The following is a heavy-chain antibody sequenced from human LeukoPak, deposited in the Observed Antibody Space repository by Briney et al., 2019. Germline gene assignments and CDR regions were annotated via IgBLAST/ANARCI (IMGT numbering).Heavy chain of an antibody. J-gene: IGHJ4*02. CDR1: GFIFSSYA. V-gene: IGHV3-23*01. Sequence: GGSLRLSCATSGFIFSSYAMSWVRQAPGKGLTWVSGISGSGGTTYYADSVKGRFTISRDNSKNTLYLQMNSLRAEDTAVYYCAKDHEQWLTYFDYWGQGALVTVSS. CDR3: AKDHEQWLTYFDY. D-gene: IGHD6-19*01. CDR2: ISGSGGTT.